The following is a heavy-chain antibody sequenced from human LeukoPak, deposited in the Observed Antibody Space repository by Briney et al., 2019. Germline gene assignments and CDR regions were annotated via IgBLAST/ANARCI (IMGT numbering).Heavy chain of an antibody. J-gene: IGHJ3*02. CDR3: ARDGYSYPSDAFDI. Sequence: PSQTLSLTCTVSGDSISSGSYYWSWIRQPAGKGLEWIGSIYHSGSTYYNPSLKSRVTISVDTSKNQFSLKLSSVTAADTAVYYCARDGYSYPSDAFDIWGQGTMVTVSS. D-gene: IGHD5-18*01. CDR1: GDSISSGSYY. CDR2: IYHSGST. V-gene: IGHV4-61*02.